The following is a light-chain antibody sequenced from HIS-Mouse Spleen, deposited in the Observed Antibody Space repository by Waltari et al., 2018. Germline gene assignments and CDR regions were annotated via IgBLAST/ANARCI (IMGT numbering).Light chain of an antibody. CDR3: QQSYSTPRT. J-gene: IGKJ1*01. CDR1: QSISSY. Sequence: DIQMTKPPSSLPASVGARVTITCRASQSISSYLNWYQQKPGKAPKLLIYAASSLQSGVPSRFSGSGSGTDFTLTISSLQPEDFATYYCQQSYSTPRTFGQGTKVEIK. CDR2: AAS. V-gene: IGKV1-39*01.